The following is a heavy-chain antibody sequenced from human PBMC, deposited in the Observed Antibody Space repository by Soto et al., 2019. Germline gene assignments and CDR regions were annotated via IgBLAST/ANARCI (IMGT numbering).Heavy chain of an antibody. J-gene: IGHJ4*02. CDR3: VKELTYYDFWSGYPTLDY. D-gene: IGHD3-3*01. V-gene: IGHV3-64D*08. CDR2: ISSNGGST. Sequence: GGSLRLSCSASGFTFSSYAMHWVRQAPGKGLEYVSAISSNGGSTYYADSVKGRFTISRDNSKNTLYLQMSSLRAEDTAVYYCVKELTYYDFWSGYPTLDYWGQGTLVTVSS. CDR1: GFTFSSYA.